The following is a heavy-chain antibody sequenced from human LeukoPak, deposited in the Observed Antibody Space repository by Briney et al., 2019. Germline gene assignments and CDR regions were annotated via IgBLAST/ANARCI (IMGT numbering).Heavy chain of an antibody. Sequence: PSETLSLTCTVSGGSISSYYWSWTRQPAGKGLEWIGRIYTSGSTNYNPSLKSRVTMSVDTSKNQFSLKLSSVTAADTAVYYCARDRAYYDFWSGYDVWGQGTTVTVSS. J-gene: IGHJ6*02. D-gene: IGHD3-3*01. CDR3: ARDRAYYDFWSGYDV. CDR1: GGSISSYY. CDR2: IYTSGST. V-gene: IGHV4-4*07.